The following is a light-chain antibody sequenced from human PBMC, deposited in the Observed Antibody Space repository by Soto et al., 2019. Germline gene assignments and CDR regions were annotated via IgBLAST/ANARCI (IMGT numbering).Light chain of an antibody. CDR3: QQYNNWPPAYT. CDR1: QSVSSN. CDR2: GAS. Sequence: EIVMTQSPATLSVSPGERATLSCRASQSVSSNLAWYQQKPGQAPRLLIYGASTRATGIPARFSGSGSGTACTLTISSLQFDVFAVYYCQQYNNWPPAYTFGQATKLEIK. J-gene: IGKJ2*01. V-gene: IGKV3-15*01.